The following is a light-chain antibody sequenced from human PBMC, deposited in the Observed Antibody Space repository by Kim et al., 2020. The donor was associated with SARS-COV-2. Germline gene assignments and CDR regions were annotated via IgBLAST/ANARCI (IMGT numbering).Light chain of an antibody. V-gene: IGLV3-21*04. CDR2: YDD. CDR1: NIGSKS. Sequence: SYELTQPPSVSVAPGMTAKITCGGNNIGSKSVHRYKQKPGQAPVLVIYYDDDRPSGIPERFSGSYSENTATLTISRVEAGDEAADYCQVWDTSSDHWVFGGGTQLTVL. J-gene: IGLJ3*02. CDR3: QVWDTSSDHWV.